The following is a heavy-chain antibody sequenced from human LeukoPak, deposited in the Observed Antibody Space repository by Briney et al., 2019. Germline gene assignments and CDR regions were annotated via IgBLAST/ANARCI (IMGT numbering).Heavy chain of an antibody. CDR2: ISYDGSDK. V-gene: IGHV3-30*18. CDR1: GFTFSSYR. J-gene: IGHJ3*02. CDR3: AKDFGEAAFDI. D-gene: IGHD3-10*01. Sequence: GGSLRLSCAASGFTFSSYRMHWVRQAPGKGLEWVAIISYDGSDKYYADSVKGRFTISRDNSKNTLYLQMNSLRAEDTAVYYCAKDFGEAAFDIWGQGTMVTVSS.